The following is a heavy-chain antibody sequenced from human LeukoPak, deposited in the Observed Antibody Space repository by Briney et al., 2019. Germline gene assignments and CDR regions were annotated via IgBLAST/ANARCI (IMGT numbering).Heavy chain of an antibody. CDR2: IYYSGST. V-gene: IGHV4-39*01. Sequence: SETLSLTCTVSGGSISSSSYYWGWIRQPPGKGLEWIGSIYYSGSTYYNPSLKSRVTISVDTSKNQFSLKLSSVTAADTAVYYCARHRSTYYDFWSGSLDAFDIWGQGTMDTVSS. CDR3: ARHRSTYYDFWSGSLDAFDI. J-gene: IGHJ3*02. D-gene: IGHD3-3*01. CDR1: GGSISSSSYY.